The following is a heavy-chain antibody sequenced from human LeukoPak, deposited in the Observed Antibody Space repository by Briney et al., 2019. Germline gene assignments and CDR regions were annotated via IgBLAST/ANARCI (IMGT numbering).Heavy chain of an antibody. CDR1: GGSISSYY. CDR3: ARALGYSRGFVY. J-gene: IGHJ4*02. V-gene: IGHV4-59*01. CDR2: IYYSGST. D-gene: IGHD6-13*01. Sequence: PSETLSLTCTVSGGSISSYYWSWIRQPPGKGLEWIGYIYYSGSTNYNPSLKSRVTISVDTSKNQFSLKLSSVTAADTAVYYCARALGYSRGFVYWGQGTLVTVSS.